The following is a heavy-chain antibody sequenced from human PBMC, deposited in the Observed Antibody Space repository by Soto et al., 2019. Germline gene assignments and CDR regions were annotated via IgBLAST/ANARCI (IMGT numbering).Heavy chain of an antibody. CDR3: AKDRGGFARGWAYYDF. CDR1: GFAFSSYT. CDR2: ISASGGST. D-gene: IGHD6-19*01. V-gene: IGHV3-23*01. J-gene: IGHJ4*02. Sequence: GSLRLSCAASGFAFSSYTMSWVRQTPGKGLEWVSSISASGGSTYYGDSLRGRFTISRDNSKNTLNLHIKSLGVEDSAVYYCAKDRGGFARGWAYYDFWGQGTQVTVSS.